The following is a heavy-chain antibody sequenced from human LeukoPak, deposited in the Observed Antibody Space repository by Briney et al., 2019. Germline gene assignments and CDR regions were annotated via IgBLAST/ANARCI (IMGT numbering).Heavy chain of an antibody. Sequence: ETLTLTCAVSGYSIRGINYWGWIRQSPGNRLEWVGRIKHKTDGGTIDYAAPVKGRFTISRDDSKNTLYLQMNSLKTEDTAVYYCSTGLYDSGGVDHWGQGTLVTVSS. CDR3: STGLYDSGGVDH. D-gene: IGHD3-22*01. J-gene: IGHJ4*02. CDR1: GYSIRGINY. V-gene: IGHV3-15*01. CDR2: IKHKTDGGTI.